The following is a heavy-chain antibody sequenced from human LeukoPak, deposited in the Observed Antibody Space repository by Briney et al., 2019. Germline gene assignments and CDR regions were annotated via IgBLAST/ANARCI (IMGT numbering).Heavy chain of an antibody. CDR3: ARDLGITGTYDNYCFDY. V-gene: IGHV1-69*05. CDR1: GGTFSSYA. CDR2: FIPIFGTA. Sequence: SVKVSCKASGGTFSSYAISWVRQTPGQGLQWMGRFIPIFGTANYTQKFQGRVSITTDESTSTAYMQLSSLRSEDTAVYYCARDLGITGTYDNYCFDYWGQGTLVTVSS. D-gene: IGHD1-20*01. J-gene: IGHJ4*02.